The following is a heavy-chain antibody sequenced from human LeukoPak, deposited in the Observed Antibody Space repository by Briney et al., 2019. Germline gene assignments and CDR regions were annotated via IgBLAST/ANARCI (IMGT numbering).Heavy chain of an antibody. D-gene: IGHD3-10*01. CDR1: GFTFSSYG. CDR2: IRSSGDST. Sequence: GGSLRLSCAASGFTFSSYGMSWVRQAPGKGLEWVSGIRSSGDSTYYADSVKGRFTISRDNSKNMLYLQMNSLRAEDTAVYYCAKENYYGSGSYDYWGQGTLVTVSS. CDR3: AKENYYGSGSYDY. V-gene: IGHV3-23*01. J-gene: IGHJ4*02.